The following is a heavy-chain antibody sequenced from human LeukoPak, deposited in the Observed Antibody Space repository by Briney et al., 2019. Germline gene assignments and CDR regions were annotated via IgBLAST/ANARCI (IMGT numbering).Heavy chain of an antibody. CDR3: ARDPGSGSNYGFIDY. V-gene: IGHV1-46*01. J-gene: IGHJ4*02. CDR1: GYTFTSHY. CDR2: INPSAYST. D-gene: IGHD4-11*01. Sequence: ASVKVSCKASGYTFTSHYVHWVRQAPGQGLEWMGLINPSAYSTIYAQKFQGRVTMTWDMSTSTVYMDLSSLRSEDTAVYYCARDPGSGSNYGFIDYWGQGTLVTVSS.